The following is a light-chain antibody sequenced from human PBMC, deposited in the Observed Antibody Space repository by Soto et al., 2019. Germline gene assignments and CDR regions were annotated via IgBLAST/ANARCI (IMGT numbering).Light chain of an antibody. CDR3: LLYYGAAQLI. J-gene: IGLJ2*01. CDR1: TGAVTGGNY. CDR2: STS. V-gene: IGLV7-43*01. Sequence: QTVVTQEPSLTVSPGGTVTLTCASSTGAVTGGNYPNWFQRKPGQAPRALIYSTSNKHPWTPARFSGSLLGGKAALTLSGVQVEDEAEYYCLLYYGAAQLIFGGGTKLTVL.